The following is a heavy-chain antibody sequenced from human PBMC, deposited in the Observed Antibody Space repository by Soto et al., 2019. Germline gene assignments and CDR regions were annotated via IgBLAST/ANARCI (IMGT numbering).Heavy chain of an antibody. CDR3: ARELVEVINSNADYYGLDV. J-gene: IGHJ6*02. D-gene: IGHD2-8*02. CDR1: GFTVSNNY. V-gene: IGHV3-53*01. CDR2: IYSDVYSAGTT. Sequence: EVQLVESGGGLIQPGGSLRLSCEASGFTVSNNYMTWVRQAPGKVLEWVSLIYSDVYSAGTTYYADSVKGRFTIFREHSKNELDLQMDSLRAEDTAVYFCARELVEVINSNADYYGLDVWGQGTTVTVSS.